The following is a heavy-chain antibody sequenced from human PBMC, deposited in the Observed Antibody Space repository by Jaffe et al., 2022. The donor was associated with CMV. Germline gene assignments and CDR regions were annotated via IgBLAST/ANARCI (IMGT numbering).Heavy chain of an antibody. Sequence: EVQLLESGGGLVQPGGSLRLSCAASGFTFSSYAMGWVRQAPGKGLEWVSIISSGGGSTSYGDSVQGRFTVSRDNSKNTLYLQMSSLRAEDTAIYYCAKDVGVRTIGPQRDFQHWGQGTLVTVSS. D-gene: IGHD3-10*02. J-gene: IGHJ1*01. CDR2: ISSGGGST. V-gene: IGHV3-23*01. CDR1: GFTFSSYA. CDR3: AKDVGVRTIGPQRDFQH.